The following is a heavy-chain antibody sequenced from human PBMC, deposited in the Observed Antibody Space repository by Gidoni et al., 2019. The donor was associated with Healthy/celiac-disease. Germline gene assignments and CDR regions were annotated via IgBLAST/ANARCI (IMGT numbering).Heavy chain of an antibody. Sequence: QVQLQESGPGLVKPSETLSLTCTVSGGSISSYYWSWIRQPPGKGLEWIGYIYYSGSTNYNPSLKSRVTRSVDTSKNQFSLKLSSVTAADTAVYYCARDSRLYYDSSGYLDYWGQGTLVTVSS. CDR2: IYYSGST. CDR1: GGSISSYY. J-gene: IGHJ4*02. CDR3: ARDSRLYYDSSGYLDY. V-gene: IGHV4-59*01. D-gene: IGHD3-22*01.